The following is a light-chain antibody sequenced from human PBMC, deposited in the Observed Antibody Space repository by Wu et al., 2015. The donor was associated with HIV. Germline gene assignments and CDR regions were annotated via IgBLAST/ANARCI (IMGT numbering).Light chain of an antibody. J-gene: IGKJ2*03. CDR1: QNIGTS. CDR3: QQSYSSPHS. V-gene: IGKV1-39*01. CDR2: AAS. Sequence: IQMTQSPSSLSASVGDRVTITCRTSQNIGTSLNWYRQKPGKAPELLIYAASSQSWVPSRFTGSGSGTDFTLTINNLQPEDFAVYHCQQSYSSPHSFGQGTKLE.